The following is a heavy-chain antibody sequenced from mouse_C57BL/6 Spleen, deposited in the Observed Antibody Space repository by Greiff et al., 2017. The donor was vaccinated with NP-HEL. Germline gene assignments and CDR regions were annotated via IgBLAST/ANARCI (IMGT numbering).Heavy chain of an antibody. CDR3: ARDTTNWEYFDY. CDR1: GYTFTSYG. V-gene: IGHV1-81*01. Sequence: VKLMESGAELARPGASVKLSCKASGYTFTSYGISWVKQRTGQGLEWIGEIYPRSGNTYYNEKFKGKATLTADKSSSTAYMELRSLTSEDSAVYFCARDTTNWEYFDYWGQGTTLTVSS. J-gene: IGHJ2*01. D-gene: IGHD4-1*01. CDR2: IYPRSGNT.